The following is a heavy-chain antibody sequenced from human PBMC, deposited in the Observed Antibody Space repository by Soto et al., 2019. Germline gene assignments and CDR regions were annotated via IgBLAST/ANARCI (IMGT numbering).Heavy chain of an antibody. D-gene: IGHD3-9*01. V-gene: IGHV3-74*01. CDR2: INSDGSST. CDR3: ARSDYDILTGYYRGAVDY. Sequence: VGSLRLSCAASGFTFSSYWMHWVRQAPGKGLVWVSRINSDGSSTSYADSVKGRFTISRDNAKNTLYLQMNSLRAEDTAVYYCARSDYDILTGYYRGAVDYWGQGTLVTVSS. J-gene: IGHJ4*02. CDR1: GFTFSSYW.